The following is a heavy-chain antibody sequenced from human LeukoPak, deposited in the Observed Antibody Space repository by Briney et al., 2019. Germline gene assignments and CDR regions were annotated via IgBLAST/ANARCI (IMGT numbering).Heavy chain of an antibody. CDR3: ARVATPDVSSPLDF. Sequence: SETLSLTCAVSGGSITGFFWTWIRQPAWEGLQYIGRIFSRGGANYNPSLQSRVAMSVDTSQNLFSLKLTSVTAADTAVYFCARVATPDVSSPLDFWGQGILVTVSS. CDR1: GGSITGFF. D-gene: IGHD6-19*01. CDR2: IFSRGGA. V-gene: IGHV4-4*07. J-gene: IGHJ4*02.